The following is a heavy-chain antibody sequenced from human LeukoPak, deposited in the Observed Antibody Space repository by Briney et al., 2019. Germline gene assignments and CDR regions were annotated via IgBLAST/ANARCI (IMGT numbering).Heavy chain of an antibody. CDR2: INPNSGGT. CDR3: ARVPTVVTRLFDY. Sequence: ASVKVSCKASGYTFTGYYMHWVRQAPGQGLEWMGWINPNSGGTNYAQKLQGRVTMTRDTFISTAYMELSRLRSDDTAVYYCARVPTVVTRLFDYWGQGTLVTVSS. V-gene: IGHV1-2*02. J-gene: IGHJ4*02. D-gene: IGHD4-23*01. CDR1: GYTFTGYY.